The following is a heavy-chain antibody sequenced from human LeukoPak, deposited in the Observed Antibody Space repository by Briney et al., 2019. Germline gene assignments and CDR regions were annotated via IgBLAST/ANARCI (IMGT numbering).Heavy chain of an antibody. V-gene: IGHV4-34*01. J-gene: IGHJ5*02. CDR2: INHSGST. CDR1: GGSFSGYY. Sequence: SETLSLTCAVYGGSFSGYYWSWIRQPPGKGLEWIGEINHSGSTNYNPSLKSRVTISVDTSKNQFSLKLSSVTAADTAVYYCARRVRRRYCSGGSCYNWFDPWGQGTLVTVSS. D-gene: IGHD2-15*01. CDR3: ARRVRRRYCSGGSCYNWFDP.